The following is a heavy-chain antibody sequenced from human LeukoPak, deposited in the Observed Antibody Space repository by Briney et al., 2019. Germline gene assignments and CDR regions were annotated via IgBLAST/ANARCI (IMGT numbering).Heavy chain of an antibody. Sequence: SETLSLTCTVFGYSITTGYYWGWIRQPPGKGLEWIGYIYYSGSTNYSPSLKSRVTISVDTSKNQFSLKLSSVTAADTAVYYCAGDNLYGDYRGTYFDYWGQGTLVTVSS. V-gene: IGHV4-61*01. CDR3: AGDNLYGDYRGTYFDY. D-gene: IGHD4-17*01. CDR1: GYSITTGYY. CDR2: IYYSGST. J-gene: IGHJ4*02.